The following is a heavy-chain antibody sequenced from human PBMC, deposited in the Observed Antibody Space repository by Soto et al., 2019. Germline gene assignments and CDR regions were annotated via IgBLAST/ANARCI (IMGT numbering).Heavy chain of an antibody. J-gene: IGHJ6*02. V-gene: IGHV2-5*02. CDR3: THKGGRGAAMAD. Sequence: ITVKESGPTLVKPTQTLTLTCTFSGFSLSNSGVGGAWIRQPPGKALEWLALSYWDDDERYRPSLRSRLTITTDSSKNREVLTMIKGEPVAKEASFCTHKGGRGAAMADWGQGPTVTVSS. CDR2: SYWDDDE. CDR1: GFSLSNSGVG. D-gene: IGHD5-18*01.